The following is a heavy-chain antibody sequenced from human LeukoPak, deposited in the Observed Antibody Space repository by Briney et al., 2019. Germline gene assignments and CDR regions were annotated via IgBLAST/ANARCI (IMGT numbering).Heavy chain of an antibody. J-gene: IGHJ4*02. V-gene: IGHV1-18*01. Sequence: EASVKVSCQASGYTFTSYGISWVRQAPGQGLEWMGWISAYNGNTNYAQKLQGRVTMTTDTSTSTAYMELRSLRSDDTAVYYCARVPRIAVAGTASDYWGQGTLVTVSS. CDR2: ISAYNGNT. CDR3: ARVPRIAVAGTASDY. CDR1: GYTFTSYG. D-gene: IGHD6-19*01.